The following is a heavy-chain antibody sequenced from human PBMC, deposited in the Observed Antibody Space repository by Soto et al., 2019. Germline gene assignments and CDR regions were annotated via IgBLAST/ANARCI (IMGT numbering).Heavy chain of an antibody. D-gene: IGHD3-10*01. CDR2: IWYDGSNK. V-gene: IGHV3-33*01. CDR1: GFTFSSYG. Sequence: QVQLVESGGGVVQPGRSLRLSCAASGFTFSSYGMHWVRQAPGKGLEWVAVIWYDGSNKYYADSVKGRFTISRDNSKNTLYLQMNSLRAEDTVVYYWARDYSRGPLSSGGDVWGQGTTVTVSS. J-gene: IGHJ6*02. CDR3: ARDYSRGPLSSGGDV.